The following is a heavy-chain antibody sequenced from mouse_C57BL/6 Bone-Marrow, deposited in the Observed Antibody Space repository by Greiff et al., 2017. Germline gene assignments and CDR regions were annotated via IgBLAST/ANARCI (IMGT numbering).Heavy chain of an antibody. CDR2: IDPEIGDT. Sequence: VQLQQSGAELVRPGASVKLSCTASGFNIKDDYIHWVKQRPEQGLEWIGWIDPEIGDTEYASKFPGQATITSDTSSNTAYLQLSSLTSEDTAVYYCSSFDGNYFDFWGRGTPLTVAS. V-gene: IGHV14-4*01. J-gene: IGHJ2*01. CDR1: GFNIKDDY. CDR3: SSFDGNYFDF. D-gene: IGHD2-3*01.